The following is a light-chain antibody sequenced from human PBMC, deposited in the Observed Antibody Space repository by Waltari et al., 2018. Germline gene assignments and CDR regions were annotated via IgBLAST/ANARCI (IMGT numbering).Light chain of an antibody. CDR3: NSYTTSGTVV. Sequence: QSALTQPASVSGSPGQSITISCTGTSSDVGTYKFVSWYHQHPGKVPKLIIYDATVRPSGVSSRFSGSKSGNTASLTISGLQAEDEGDCYCNSYTTSGTVVFGGGTKLTVL. CDR1: SSDVGTYKF. J-gene: IGLJ2*01. CDR2: DAT. V-gene: IGLV2-14*03.